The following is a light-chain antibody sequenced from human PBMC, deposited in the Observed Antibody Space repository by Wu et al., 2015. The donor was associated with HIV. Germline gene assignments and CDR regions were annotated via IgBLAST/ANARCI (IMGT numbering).Light chain of an antibody. J-gene: IGKJ3*01. CDR2: DAS. V-gene: IGKV3-11*01. CDR3: QQRSNWPST. Sequence: EIVLTQSPATLSLSPGERATLSCRASQSVSTYLAWYQQKPGQAPRLLIYDASHRATGIPPRFSGSGSGTDFTLTINSLEPEDFAVYYCQQRSNWPSTFGPGTKVDV. CDR1: QSVSTY.